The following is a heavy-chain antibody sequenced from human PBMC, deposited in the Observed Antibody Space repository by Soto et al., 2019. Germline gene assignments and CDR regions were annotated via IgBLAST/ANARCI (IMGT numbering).Heavy chain of an antibody. Sequence: EVQLVESGGGLVQPGGSLSLSCAASGFTVSSNYMSWVRQAPGKGLEWVSVIYSGGSTYYADSVKGRFTISRHNSKNTLYLQMNSLRAEDTAVDYCARDVIGYFDYWGQGTLVTVSS. CDR1: GFTVSSNY. V-gene: IGHV3-53*04. CDR2: IYSGGST. J-gene: IGHJ4*02. D-gene: IGHD2-21*01. CDR3: ARDVIGYFDY.